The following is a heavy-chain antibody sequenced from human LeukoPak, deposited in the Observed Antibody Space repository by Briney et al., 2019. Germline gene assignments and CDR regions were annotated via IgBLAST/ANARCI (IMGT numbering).Heavy chain of an antibody. CDR2: INNDGSSV. CDR3: VTNPIGGTNY. D-gene: IGHD1-7*01. CDR1: GFMFSYDW. J-gene: IGHJ4*02. Sequence: GGSLRLSCAASGFMFSYDWMHWARHTSGKGLMWVSRINNDGSSVSYEDSVKGRFSISRDNAKNTLYLQMNSLRDEDTGVYYCVTNPIGGTNYWGQGTLVTVSP. V-gene: IGHV3-74*01.